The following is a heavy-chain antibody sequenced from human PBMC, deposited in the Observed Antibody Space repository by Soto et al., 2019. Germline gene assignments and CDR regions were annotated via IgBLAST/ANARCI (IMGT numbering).Heavy chain of an antibody. CDR3: ARGGNPIDC. V-gene: IGHV1-18*01. CDR2: ISADNGNT. J-gene: IGHJ4*02. D-gene: IGHD3-16*01. Sequence: QVQLVQSGAEVKKPGASVKVSCKASGYTFTNFGISWVRQAPGQGLEWMGWISADNGNTNYAQNSPGRVTMTADTSTSTAYSELRSLKSDDTAVYCSARGGNPIDCWGQGTLVAVSS. CDR1: GYTFTNFG.